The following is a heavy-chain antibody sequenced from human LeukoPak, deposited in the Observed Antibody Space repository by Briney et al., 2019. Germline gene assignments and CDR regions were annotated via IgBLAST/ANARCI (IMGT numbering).Heavy chain of an antibody. J-gene: IGHJ4*02. V-gene: IGHV3-33*01. CDR1: GFTFSTYG. CDR3: ARDRASGYCYSFDY. Sequence: PGRSLRLSCAASGFTFSTYGMHWVRQAPGKGLEWVVVIWFDGSNKYYVDSVKGRFTISRDNSKNTLYLQMNSLRAEDTAVYFCARDRASGYCYSFDYWGQGTLVTVSS. D-gene: IGHD3-22*01. CDR2: IWFDGSNK.